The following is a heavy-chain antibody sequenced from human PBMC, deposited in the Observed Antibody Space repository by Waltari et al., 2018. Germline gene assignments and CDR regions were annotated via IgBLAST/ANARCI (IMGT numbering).Heavy chain of an antibody. CDR2: INAGNGNT. CDR1: GYTFTSYA. Sequence: QVQLVQSGAEVKKPGASVKVSCKASGYTFTSYAMHWVRQAPGQRLEWMGWINAGNGNTKYSQKFQGRVTITRDTSASTAYMELSSLRSEDTAVYYCARGRRDYGDYDVKYFDYWGQGTLVTVSS. CDR3: ARGRRDYGDYDVKYFDY. D-gene: IGHD4-17*01. J-gene: IGHJ4*02. V-gene: IGHV1-3*01.